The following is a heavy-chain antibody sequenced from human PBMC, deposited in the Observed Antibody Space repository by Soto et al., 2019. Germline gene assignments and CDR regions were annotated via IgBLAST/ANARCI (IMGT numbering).Heavy chain of an antibody. D-gene: IGHD6-6*01. Sequence: QVQLVESGGGVVQPGRSLRLSCAASGFTFSSYAMHWVRQAPGKGLEWVAITSYDGSNKYYADSVKGRFTISRDNSKNTPYVQMNSLRAEDTAVYYCARVDSSSPNYYYYAMDVWGQGTTVTVSS. J-gene: IGHJ6*02. V-gene: IGHV3-30-3*01. CDR1: GFTFSSYA. CDR3: ARVDSSSPNYYYYAMDV. CDR2: TSYDGSNK.